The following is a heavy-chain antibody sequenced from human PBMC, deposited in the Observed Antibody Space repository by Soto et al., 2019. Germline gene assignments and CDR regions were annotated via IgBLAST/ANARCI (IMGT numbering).Heavy chain of an antibody. V-gene: IGHV3-33*08. D-gene: IGHD3-22*01. Sequence: QVQLVESGGGVVQPGASLRLSCAASGFTFSDYGMHWVRQAPGKGLQWVALIWYDGSNKYYADSVKGRFTISRDNSKNTLYLQMNSLRAEDTAVYYCARKGSGWEIDYWGQGTLVTVSS. CDR3: ARKGSGWEIDY. CDR1: GFTFSDYG. CDR2: IWYDGSNK. J-gene: IGHJ4*02.